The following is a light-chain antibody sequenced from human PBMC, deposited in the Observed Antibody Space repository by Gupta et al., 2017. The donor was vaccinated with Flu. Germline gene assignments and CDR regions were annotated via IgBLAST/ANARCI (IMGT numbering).Light chain of an antibody. CDR3: MQALQTPYT. Sequence: SSCRSRQSRLHSNGYTYLDWYLQKPGQSPQLLIYLGSNRASGVPDRFSGSGSGTDFTLKISRVEAENVGVYYCMQALQTPYTFGQGTKLEI. CDR2: LGS. CDR1: QSRLHSNGYTY. V-gene: IGKV2-28*01. J-gene: IGKJ2*01.